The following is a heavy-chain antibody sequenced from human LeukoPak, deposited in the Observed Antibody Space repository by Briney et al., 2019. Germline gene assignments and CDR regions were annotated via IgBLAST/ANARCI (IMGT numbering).Heavy chain of an antibody. CDR3: ARGRIAVAGTYIPSNWGPQLYYMDV. D-gene: IGHD6-19*01. CDR2: IKQDGSEK. Sequence: GGSLRLSCAASGFSFNNYWMSWVRQAPGKGLERVANIKQDGSEKYYVDSVKGRFTISRDNARKSLYLEMNNLRAEDTAVYYCARGRIAVAGTYIPSNWGPQLYYMDVWGKGTTVTVSS. V-gene: IGHV3-7*01. J-gene: IGHJ6*03. CDR1: GFSFNNYW.